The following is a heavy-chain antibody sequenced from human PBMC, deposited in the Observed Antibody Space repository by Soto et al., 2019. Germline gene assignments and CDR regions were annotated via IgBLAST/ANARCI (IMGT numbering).Heavy chain of an antibody. CDR3: AREVGSSSSAAGLYYYYYYYGMDV. Sequence: GGSLRLSCAASGFTFSSYAMSWVRQAPGKGLEWVSTISGSVGSKYYADSVKGRFTISRDNSKNTLYLQMNSLRAEDTAVYYCAREVGSSSSAAGLYYYYYYYGMDVWGQGTTVTVSS. J-gene: IGHJ6*02. CDR1: GFTFSSYA. V-gene: IGHV3-23*01. D-gene: IGHD6-6*01. CDR2: ISGSVGSK.